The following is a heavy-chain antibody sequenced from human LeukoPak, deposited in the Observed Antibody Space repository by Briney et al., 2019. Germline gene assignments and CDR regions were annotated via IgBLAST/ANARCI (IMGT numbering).Heavy chain of an antibody. D-gene: IGHD3-3*01. CDR3: ARDPYETYYDFWSGYPHDY. CDR2: ISAYNGNT. V-gene: IGHV1-18*01. Sequence: ASVKVSCKASGYTFTSYGISWMRQAPGQGLEWMGWISAYNGNTNYAQKLQGRVTMTTDTSTSTAYMELRSLRSDDTAVYYCARDPYETYYDFWSGYPHDYWGQGTLVTVSS. CDR1: GYTFTSYG. J-gene: IGHJ4*02.